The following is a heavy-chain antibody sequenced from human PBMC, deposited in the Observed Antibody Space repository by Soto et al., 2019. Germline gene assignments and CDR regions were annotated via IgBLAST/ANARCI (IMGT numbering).Heavy chain of an antibody. J-gene: IGHJ4*02. V-gene: IGHV1-69*13. Sequence: SVKVSCKASGGTFSRYTITWVRQAPGQGLEWMGGITPMFGTPDYAQKFQGRVTITADESTSTAYMELSSLRSEDTAMYYCARDGTLYDSSAYYYLYWGQGTLVTVSS. CDR2: ITPMFGTP. CDR3: ARDGTLYDSSAYYYLY. CDR1: GGTFSRYT. D-gene: IGHD3-22*01.